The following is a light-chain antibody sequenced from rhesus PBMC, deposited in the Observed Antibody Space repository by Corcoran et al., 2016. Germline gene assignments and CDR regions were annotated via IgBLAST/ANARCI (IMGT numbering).Light chain of an antibody. Sequence: EIVMTQSPATLSLSPGERATLSCRASQSVFSSLDWYHQKPGQAPKLLIYGASTRATGIPDRFRGGGSGKYFTLTISSLEPEDVGVYYCQQDYTWPLTFGGGTKVE. V-gene: IGKV3-42*01. J-gene: IGKJ4*01. CDR1: QSVFSS. CDR3: QQDYTWPLT. CDR2: GAS.